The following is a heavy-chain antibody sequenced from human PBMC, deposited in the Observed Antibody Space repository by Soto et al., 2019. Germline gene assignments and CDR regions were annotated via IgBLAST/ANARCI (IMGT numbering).Heavy chain of an antibody. V-gene: IGHV3-23*01. CDR2: IMGTGGKT. J-gene: IGHJ4*02. Sequence: EVQLLESGGGLVQPGGSLTLSCAASGFSFSSYPMNWVRQAPGKGLESVAVIMGTGGKTYYADSVQGRFTISRDDSKSTVFLQMNSLRADDTATYYCAKGGDNWSFDYRGQGTLVTVTS. CDR3: AKGGDNWSFDY. CDR1: GFSFSSYP.